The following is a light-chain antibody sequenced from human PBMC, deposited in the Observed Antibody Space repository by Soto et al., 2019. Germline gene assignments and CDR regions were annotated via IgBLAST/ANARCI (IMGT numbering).Light chain of an antibody. Sequence: EIVLTQSPATLSLSPGXRATLSCRASPSVTSYLAWYQQKPGQAPRLLIYDTSNRATGIPARFSGSGSGTDFTLTISRLEPEDFAVYYCQQRSSWPPTFGGGTKVDIK. J-gene: IGKJ4*01. V-gene: IGKV3-11*01. CDR3: QQRSSWPPT. CDR1: PSVTSY. CDR2: DTS.